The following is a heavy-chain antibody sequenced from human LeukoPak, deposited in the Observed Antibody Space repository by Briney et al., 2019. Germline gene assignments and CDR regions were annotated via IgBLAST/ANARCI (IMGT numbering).Heavy chain of an antibody. CDR3: ARDYYDFWSGYEDMDV. D-gene: IGHD3-3*01. Sequence: SETLSLTCTVSGGSISSSSYYWVWIRQPPGKGLEWIGSIYYSGCTYYNPSLKSRVTIAVATSKIQFSLKLSSVTAADTAVYYCARDYYDFWSGYEDMDVWGKGTTVTVSS. CDR2: IYYSGCT. J-gene: IGHJ6*03. V-gene: IGHV4-39*07. CDR1: GGSISSSSYY.